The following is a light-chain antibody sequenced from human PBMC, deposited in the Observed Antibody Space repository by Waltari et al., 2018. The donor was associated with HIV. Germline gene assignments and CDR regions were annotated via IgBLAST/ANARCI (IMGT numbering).Light chain of an antibody. CDR1: QNVDSW. Sequence: IQMTQSPSFLSASVGDRVTITFRASQNVDSWLAWYQQRPGRAPKLLIYKASTLEYGVPARFSGSGSGTDFSLTINGLHPDDFATYFCQQYNSDFYTFGQGTRLDLK. J-gene: IGKJ2*01. CDR2: KAS. V-gene: IGKV1-5*03. CDR3: QQYNSDFYT.